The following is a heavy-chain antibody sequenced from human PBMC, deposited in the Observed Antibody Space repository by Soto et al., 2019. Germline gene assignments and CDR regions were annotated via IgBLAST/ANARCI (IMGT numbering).Heavy chain of an antibody. Sequence: QVQLVQSGGEVKRPGASVKVSCKPSGYTFTNYVFDWVRQAPGQGLEWMGWISPFNGHTKYAQKFQGRVTLTTDTSTSTAYMELTSLRFDDTAVYYCARDAGGGSYLAYWGQGTLVTVSS. V-gene: IGHV1-18*01. J-gene: IGHJ4*02. CDR3: ARDAGGGSYLAY. CDR1: GYTFTNYV. D-gene: IGHD1-26*01. CDR2: ISPFNGHT.